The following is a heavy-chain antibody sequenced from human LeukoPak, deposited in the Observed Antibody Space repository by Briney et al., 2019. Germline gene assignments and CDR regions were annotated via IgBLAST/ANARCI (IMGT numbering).Heavy chain of an antibody. CDR3: AKGGEIGLYYFNY. CDR1: GFTFSSCA. Sequence: PGGSLRLSRAASGFTFSSCAMHWVRQAPGKGLEWVAYIRSDGSNKYYADSVKGRFTISRDTSKNTLYLQMNSLRAEDTAVYYCAKGGEIGLYYFNYWGQGTLVTVSS. J-gene: IGHJ4*02. D-gene: IGHD3-16*01. CDR2: IRSDGSNK. V-gene: IGHV3-30*02.